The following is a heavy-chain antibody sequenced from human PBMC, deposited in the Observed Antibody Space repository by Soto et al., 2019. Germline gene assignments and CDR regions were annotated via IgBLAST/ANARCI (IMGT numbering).Heavy chain of an antibody. D-gene: IGHD3-22*01. CDR3: AKDVHYDSSGGLDY. V-gene: IGHV3-23*01. Sequence: EVRLLESGGGLEQPGGSLRLSCITSGFTFDNFAMSWVRQAPGRGLEWVSAISGGGGGKYYPDSVKGRFIIARDNSKNTVYLEVNGLRTEDTAVYYCAKDVHYDSSGGLDYWGQGTLVTVSS. CDR2: ISGGGGGK. CDR1: GFTFDNFA. J-gene: IGHJ4*02.